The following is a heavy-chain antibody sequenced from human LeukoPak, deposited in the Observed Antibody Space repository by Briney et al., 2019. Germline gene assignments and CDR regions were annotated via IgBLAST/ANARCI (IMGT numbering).Heavy chain of an antibody. CDR3: ARGSYYYDRSGYWVFDY. D-gene: IGHD3-22*01. V-gene: IGHV4-59*01. CDR2: IYYSGST. Sequence: PSETLSLTCTVSGGSISSYYWSWIRQPPGKGLEWIGYIYYSGSTNYNPSLKSRVTISVDTSKNQFSLKLSSVTAADTAVYYRARGSYYYDRSGYWVFDYWGQGTLVTVSS. CDR1: GGSISSYY. J-gene: IGHJ4*02.